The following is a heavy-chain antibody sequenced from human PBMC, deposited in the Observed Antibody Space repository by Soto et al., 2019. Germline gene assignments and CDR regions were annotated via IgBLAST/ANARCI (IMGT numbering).Heavy chain of an antibody. CDR2: TRNKANSYTT. V-gene: IGHV3-72*01. D-gene: IGHD3-10*01. CDR3: ARGYGSGNNNYFNY. Sequence: EVQLVESGGGLVQPGGSLRLSCAASGFTSSDHYMDWVRQAPGKGLEWVGRTRNKANSYTTEYAASVKGRFTISRDDSKNSLYLQMNSLKTEDTAVYYCARGYGSGNNNYFNYWGQGTLVTVSS. CDR1: GFTSSDHY. J-gene: IGHJ4*02.